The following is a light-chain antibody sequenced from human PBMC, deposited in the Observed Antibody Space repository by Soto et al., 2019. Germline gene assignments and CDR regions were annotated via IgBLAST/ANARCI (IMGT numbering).Light chain of an antibody. CDR3: QNYHV. Sequence: QLIQSPSTLSASVGDRVNINCRGTDSITTWLAWYQQKRGKAPTLLIYQTSVVQNGVPSRFSGTGSETEFTLTIDSLQPDDVATYYCQNYHVFGQGTKVEI. V-gene: IGKV1-5*03. J-gene: IGKJ2*01. CDR1: DSITTW. CDR2: QTS.